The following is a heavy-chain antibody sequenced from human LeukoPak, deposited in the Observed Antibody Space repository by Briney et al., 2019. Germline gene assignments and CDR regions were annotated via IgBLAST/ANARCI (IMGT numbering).Heavy chain of an antibody. V-gene: IGHV1-18*01. D-gene: IGHD2-8*01. CDR1: GYTFTSYG. Sequence: ASVKVSCKASGYTFTSYGISWVRQAPGQGLEWMGWISAYNGNTNYAQKFQGRVTMTRNTSISTAYMELSSLRSEDTAVYYCARGYCTNGVCYFSNYYYYYGMDVWGQGTTVTVSS. J-gene: IGHJ6*02. CDR3: ARGYCTNGVCYFSNYYYYYGMDV. CDR2: ISAYNGNT.